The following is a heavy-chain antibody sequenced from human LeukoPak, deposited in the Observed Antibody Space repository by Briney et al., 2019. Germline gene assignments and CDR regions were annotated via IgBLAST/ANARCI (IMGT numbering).Heavy chain of an antibody. Sequence: PSETLSLTCTVSGGSISASSYYWGWIRQPPGKGLEWIGTIYYSGTTYYNPSLKSRVTISVDTSKNQFSLKLSPVTAADTAVYYCARRGSGSRGDFDYWGQGTLVTVSS. J-gene: IGHJ4*02. D-gene: IGHD2-15*01. CDR3: ARRGSGSRGDFDY. CDR1: GGSISASSYY. V-gene: IGHV4-39*01. CDR2: IYYSGTT.